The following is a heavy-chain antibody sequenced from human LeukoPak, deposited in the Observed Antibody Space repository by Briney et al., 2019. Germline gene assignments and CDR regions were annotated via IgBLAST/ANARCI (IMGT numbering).Heavy chain of an antibody. CDR1: GFTFSRYV. CDR3: AKPLHDHDIYDS. J-gene: IGHJ4*02. Sequence: GGSLRLSCAASGFTFSRYVMNWVRQAPGKGLEWVSAISVSGDRAYYADSVKGRFTISRDNAKNTLYLQMNSLRVEDTAIYFCAKPLHDHDIYDSWGQGTLVTDSS. CDR2: ISVSGDRA. V-gene: IGHV3-23*01. D-gene: IGHD3-9*01.